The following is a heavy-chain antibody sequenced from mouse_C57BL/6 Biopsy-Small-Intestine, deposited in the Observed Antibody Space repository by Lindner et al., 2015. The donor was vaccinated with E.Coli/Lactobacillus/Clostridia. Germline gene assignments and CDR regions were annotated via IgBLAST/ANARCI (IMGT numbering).Heavy chain of an antibody. CDR2: ILPGSGTT. J-gene: IGHJ4*01. Sequence: VQLQESGAELMKPGASVKLSCKATGYTFTGYWIEWVEQRPGHGLEWIGEILPGSGTTNYKEKFKGKATFTADSSSNTAYMQLSSLTTEDSAIYYCARRWSYAMDYWGQGTSVTASS. V-gene: IGHV1-9*01. CDR3: ARRWSYAMDY. CDR1: GYTFTGYW. D-gene: IGHD2-3*01.